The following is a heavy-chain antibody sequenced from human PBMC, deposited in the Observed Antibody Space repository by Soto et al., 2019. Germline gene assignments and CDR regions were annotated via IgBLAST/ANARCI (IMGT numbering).Heavy chain of an antibody. V-gene: IGHV3-23*01. Sequence: PGGALRLSCAASGFTFSSYAMSWVRQAPGKGLEWVSAISGSGGSTYYADSVKGRFTISRDNSNNTLYLQMNSLRAEDTFVYYCAKDTRGIAVAGPDYWGQGTLVTVSS. D-gene: IGHD6-19*01. CDR2: ISGSGGST. CDR1: GFTFSSYA. CDR3: AKDTRGIAVAGPDY. J-gene: IGHJ4*02.